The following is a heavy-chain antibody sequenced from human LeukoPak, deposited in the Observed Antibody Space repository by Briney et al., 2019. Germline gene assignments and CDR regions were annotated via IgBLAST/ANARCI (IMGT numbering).Heavy chain of an antibody. CDR3: ARGTLSRFDY. J-gene: IGHJ4*02. Sequence: GRSLRLSCAASGFTFSSYSINSVRQAPGKGLEWVSSISSSSSYIYYADSMKGRFTISRDNAKNSLYLQMNSLRAEDTAVYYCARGTLSRFDYWGQGTLVTVSS. CDR1: GFTFSSYS. CDR2: ISSSSSYI. V-gene: IGHV3-21*01.